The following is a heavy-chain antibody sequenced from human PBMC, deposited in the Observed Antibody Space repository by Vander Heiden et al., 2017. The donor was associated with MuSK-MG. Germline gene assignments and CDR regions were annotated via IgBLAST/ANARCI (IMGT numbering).Heavy chain of an antibody. Sequence: QVHLQDSGPGLVTPARTLSRPYALSGGSIIPSHGWSWVRQPPGKGLEWIGEIDHRGSTKYNASLKRLGTISVDKSKNQFARKLRSVTAAETAVYYCAKTSGGDYDDSRGFTFDIWGQGTMVTVSS. CDR1: GGSIIPSHG. CDR3: AKTSGGDYDDSRGFTFDI. D-gene: IGHD3-22*01. V-gene: IGHV4-4*02. CDR2: IDHRGST. J-gene: IGHJ3*02.